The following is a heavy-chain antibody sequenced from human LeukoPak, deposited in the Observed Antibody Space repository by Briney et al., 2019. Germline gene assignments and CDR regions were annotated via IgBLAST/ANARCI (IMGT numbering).Heavy chain of an antibody. J-gene: IGHJ4*02. CDR3: ARAGQYHYNSAGYFPDY. Sequence: SETLSLTCTVSGGSISSNAYYWAWIRQPPGKGLEWIGSIYYSGSTYYNPSLKSRVTVSVDTSKNEFSLKLSSVTGADTAVYYCARAGQYHYNSAGYFPDYWGQGTLVTVSS. D-gene: IGHD3-22*01. CDR2: IYYSGST. CDR1: GGSISSNAYY. V-gene: IGHV4-30-4*08.